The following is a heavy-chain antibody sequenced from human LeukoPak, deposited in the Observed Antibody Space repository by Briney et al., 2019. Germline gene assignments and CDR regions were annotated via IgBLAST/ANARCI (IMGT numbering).Heavy chain of an antibody. Sequence: PGGSLRLSCAASGLNLDAYAMHWVRQAPGKGLEWVSLISGDGTITYYADSVKGRFSISRDNSKNSLFLEMNSLRSEDTALYYCAKATPLFYHYYGIDVWGQGTTVTVSS. CDR3: AKATPLFYHYYGIDV. CDR2: ISGDGTIT. V-gene: IGHV3-43*02. J-gene: IGHJ6*02. CDR1: GLNLDAYA.